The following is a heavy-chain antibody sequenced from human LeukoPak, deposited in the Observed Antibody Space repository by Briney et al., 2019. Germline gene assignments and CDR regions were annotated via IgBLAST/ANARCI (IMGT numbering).Heavy chain of an antibody. V-gene: IGHV4-38-2*01. CDR2: IYHSGST. J-gene: IGHJ4*02. Sequence: SETLSLTCAVSGYSISSGYYWGWIRQPPGKGLEWIGSIYHSGSTYYNPSLKSRVTISVDTSKNQFSLNLSSVTAADTAVYYCARGYSYGYPLGYWGQGTLVTVSS. D-gene: IGHD5-18*01. CDR1: GYSISSGYY. CDR3: ARGYSYGYPLGY.